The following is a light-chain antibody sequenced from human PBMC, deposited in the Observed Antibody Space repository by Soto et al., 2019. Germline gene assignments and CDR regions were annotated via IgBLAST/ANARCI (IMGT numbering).Light chain of an antibody. CDR1: QDIRYY. CDR3: QHYNSLPIT. Sequence: DIQMTQSPSSLSASLGDRVTITCQASQDIRYYLNWYQQKPGQAPKLLIYDASQLETGVTSRFSGSGSGTDFTFTINSLQPEDIGTYYCQHYNSLPITFGQGTRLEIK. J-gene: IGKJ5*01. CDR2: DAS. V-gene: IGKV1-33*01.